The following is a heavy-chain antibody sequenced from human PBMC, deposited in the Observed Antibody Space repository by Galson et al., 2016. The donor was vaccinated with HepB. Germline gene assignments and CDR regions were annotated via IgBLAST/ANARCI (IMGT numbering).Heavy chain of an antibody. V-gene: IGHV6-1*01. CDR1: GDSVSSNGAA. CDR2: TYYRSKWYN. Sequence: CAISGDSVSSNGAAWNWIRQSPSRGLEWLGRTYYRSKWYNKYAVSVQGRITINSDTSKNQFSLQLNSVTPEDTAVYYCARNRGTWDGSGELIDIWGQGTMVTVSS. D-gene: IGHD3-10*01. J-gene: IGHJ3*02. CDR3: ARNRGTWDGSGELIDI.